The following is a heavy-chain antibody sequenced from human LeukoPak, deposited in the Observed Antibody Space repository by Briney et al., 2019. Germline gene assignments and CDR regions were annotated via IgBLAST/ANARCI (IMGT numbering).Heavy chain of an antibody. CDR2: IYYSGST. CDR3: ARVAAAVSRWFDP. J-gene: IGHJ5*02. Sequence: SETLSLTCTVSGGSISSYYWSWLRQPPGKGLKWIGYIYYSGSTNYNPSLKSRVTISVDTSKNQFSLKLSSVTAADTAVYYCARVAAAVSRWFDPWGQGTLVTVSS. V-gene: IGHV4-59*01. CDR1: GGSISSYY. D-gene: IGHD6-13*01.